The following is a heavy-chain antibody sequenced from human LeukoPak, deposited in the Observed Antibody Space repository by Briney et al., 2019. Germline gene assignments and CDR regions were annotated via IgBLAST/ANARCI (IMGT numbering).Heavy chain of an antibody. J-gene: IGHJ4*02. D-gene: IGHD2-15*01. Sequence: PGGSLRLSCATSGFTFSSSAMHWARQAPGKGLERVTFIRYDANEKYYAASVKGRFTVSRDNSKNTLYLQMNSLTVEDTVVYYCAQERDRRGYFEYWGQGTPVTVSS. V-gene: IGHV3-30*02. CDR1: GFTFSSSA. CDR2: IRYDANEK. CDR3: AQERDRRGYFEY.